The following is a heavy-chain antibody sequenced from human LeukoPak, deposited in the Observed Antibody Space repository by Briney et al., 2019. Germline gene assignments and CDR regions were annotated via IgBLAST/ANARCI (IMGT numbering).Heavy chain of an antibody. CDR3: ARDPFRSSFDS. J-gene: IGHJ4*02. D-gene: IGHD1-26*01. CDR2: IYISGAT. CDR1: GGSISNYY. V-gene: IGHV4-4*07. Sequence: SSETLSLTCTVSGGSISNYYWNWIRQPAGKELEWIGRIYISGATNYNPSLKSRVTMSVDTSKNQFSLKLSSVTAADTAIYYCARDPFRSSFDSWGQGTLATVSS.